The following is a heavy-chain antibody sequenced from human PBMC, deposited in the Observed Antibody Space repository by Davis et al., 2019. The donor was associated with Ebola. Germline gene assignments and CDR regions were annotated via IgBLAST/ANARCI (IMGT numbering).Heavy chain of an antibody. V-gene: IGHV3-30*03. CDR2: ISYDGNKE. CDR3: VRDGVVVLTAFYGDVY. Sequence: GGSLRLSCVASGFNFRTYAMHWVRQAPGKGLEWVASISYDGNKEYYADSGRGRFTISRDSSKNTLYLQMDSLRVDDTAVYFCVRDGVVVLTAFYGDVYWGQGTPVTVSS. CDR1: GFNFRTYA. J-gene: IGHJ4*02. D-gene: IGHD2-21*02.